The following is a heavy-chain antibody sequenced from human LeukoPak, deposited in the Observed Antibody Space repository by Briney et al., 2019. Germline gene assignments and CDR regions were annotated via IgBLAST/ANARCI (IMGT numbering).Heavy chain of an antibody. D-gene: IGHD6-6*01. Sequence: SETLSLTCTVSGGSISSSSYYWGWIRQPPGKGLEWIGSIYYSGSTYYNPSLKSRVTISVDTSKNQLSLKLSSVTAADTAIYYCAEYSRYYFDYWGQGTLVTVSS. J-gene: IGHJ4*02. CDR2: IYYSGST. CDR3: AEYSRYYFDY. V-gene: IGHV4-39*01. CDR1: GGSISSSSYY.